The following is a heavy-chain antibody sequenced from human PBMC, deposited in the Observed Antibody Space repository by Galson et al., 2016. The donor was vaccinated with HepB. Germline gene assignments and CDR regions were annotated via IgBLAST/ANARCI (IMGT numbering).Heavy chain of an antibody. J-gene: IGHJ3*01. CDR2: IKQDGSKR. V-gene: IGHV3-7*03. CDR1: GFTFNEYW. CDR3: ARDRTYYSNSIYYDIFDL. D-gene: IGHD3-22*01. Sequence: SLRLSCAASGFTFNEYWMTWVRQAPGKGLEWVANIKQDGSKRNYVDSVMGRFTISRGNAKNSLYLQVNSLRAEDTAVYYCARDRTYYSNSIYYDIFDLWGQGTMITVSS.